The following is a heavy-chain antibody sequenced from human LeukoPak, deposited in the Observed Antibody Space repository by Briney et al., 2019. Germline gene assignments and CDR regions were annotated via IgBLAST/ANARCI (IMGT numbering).Heavy chain of an antibody. CDR3: ARDIDLVVVITQHKGLDY. CDR1: GYTFTSYG. V-gene: IGHV1-18*01. J-gene: IGHJ4*02. D-gene: IGHD3-22*01. CDR2: ISAYNGNT. Sequence: GASVKVSCKASGYTFTSYGISWVRQAPGQGLEWMGWISAYNGNTNYAQKLQGRVTMTTDTSTSTAYMELRSLRSDDTAVYYCARDIDLVVVITQHKGLDYWGQGTLVTVSS.